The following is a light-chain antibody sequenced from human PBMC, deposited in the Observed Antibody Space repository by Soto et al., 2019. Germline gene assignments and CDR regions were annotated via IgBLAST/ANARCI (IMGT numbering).Light chain of an antibody. J-gene: IGKJ4*01. CDR2: DAS. CDR3: QQYDNVPFT. CDR1: QDISKY. V-gene: IGKV1-33*01. Sequence: DIQMTQSPSSLSASVGDRVTITCQASQDISKYLTWYQQKPGKAPKLLIYDASIFETGVPSRFSGSGSGTDFSFTISSLQPEDIATYHCQQYDNVPFTFGGGTKVEIK.